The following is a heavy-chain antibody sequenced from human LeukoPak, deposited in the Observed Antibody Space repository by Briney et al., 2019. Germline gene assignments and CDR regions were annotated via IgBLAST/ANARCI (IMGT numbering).Heavy chain of an antibody. D-gene: IGHD2-15*01. V-gene: IGHV3-53*01. J-gene: IGHJ4*02. Sequence: PGGSLRLSCAASGFTFSDAWMNWVRQAPGKGLEWVSVIYKDGSTYYADSVKGRFTISRDNSKNTVYLQMNSLRAEDTAVYYRARGYCSGRSCYMWYSDYWGQGTLVTVSS. CDR1: GFTFSDAW. CDR3: ARGYCSGRSCYMWYSDY. CDR2: IYKDGST.